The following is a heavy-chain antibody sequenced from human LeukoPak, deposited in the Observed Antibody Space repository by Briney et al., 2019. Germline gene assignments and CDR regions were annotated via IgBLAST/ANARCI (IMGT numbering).Heavy chain of an antibody. V-gene: IGHV1-8*01. CDR2: MNPNSGNT. Sequence: ASVKVSCQASGYTFTSYDINWVRQATGQGLEWMGWMNPNSGNTGYAQKFQGRVTMTRNTSISTAYMELSSLRSEDTAVYYCARGWGITMFERNFDYWGQGTLVTVSS. CDR3: ARGWGITMFERNFDY. D-gene: IGHD3-10*02. J-gene: IGHJ4*02. CDR1: GYTFTSYD.